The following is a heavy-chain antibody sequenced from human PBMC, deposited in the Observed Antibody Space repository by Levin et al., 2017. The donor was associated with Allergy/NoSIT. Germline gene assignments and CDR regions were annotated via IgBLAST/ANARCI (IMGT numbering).Heavy chain of an antibody. Sequence: GESLKISCAASGFTFSSYAMSWVRQAPGKGLEWVSAISGSGGSTYYADSVKGRFTISRDNSKNTLYLQMNSLRAEDTAVYYCAKDRETTVIFYYYYYMDVWGKGTTVTVSS. CDR2: ISGSGGST. CDR1: GFTFSSYA. J-gene: IGHJ6*03. V-gene: IGHV3-23*01. CDR3: AKDRETTVIFYYYYYMDV. D-gene: IGHD4-11*01.